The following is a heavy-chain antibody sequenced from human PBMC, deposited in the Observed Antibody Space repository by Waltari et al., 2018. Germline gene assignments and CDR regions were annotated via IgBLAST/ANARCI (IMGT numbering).Heavy chain of an antibody. CDR2: ISPICGTA. D-gene: IGHD3-9*01. CDR3: ATGFPALTFYYYMDV. Sequence: QVQLVQSGAEVKKPGSSVKVSCKASGGTFSSYAISWVRQAPGQGIEWMGTISPICGTANYAQKFQGRVTITTDESTSTAYMELSSLRSEDTAVYYCATGFPALTFYYYMDVWGKGTTVTVSS. V-gene: IGHV1-69*05. CDR1: GGTFSSYA. J-gene: IGHJ6*03.